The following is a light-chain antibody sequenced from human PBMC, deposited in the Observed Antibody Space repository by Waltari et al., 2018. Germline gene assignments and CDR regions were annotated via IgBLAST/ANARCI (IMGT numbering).Light chain of an antibody. Sequence: AIRMTQSPSSFSASTGDRVTIPCRASQGISSYLAWYQQKPGKAPKLLIYAASTLQSGVPSRFSGSGSGTDFTLTISCLQSEDFATYYCQQRYSTPPWTFGQGTKVEIK. J-gene: IGKJ1*01. CDR3: QQRYSTPPWT. CDR1: QGISSY. CDR2: AAS. V-gene: IGKV1-8*01.